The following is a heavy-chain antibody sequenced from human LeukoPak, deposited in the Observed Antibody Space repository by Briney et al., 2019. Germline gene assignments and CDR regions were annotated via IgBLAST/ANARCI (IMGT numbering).Heavy chain of an antibody. CDR1: GDSISSSNYY. Sequence: PSETLSLTCTVSGDSISSSNYYWGWIRQPSGKGLEWIGSIYYSGSPYYNPSLKSRVTISVDTSKNQFSLKLSSVTAADTAVYYCARVYWYFDLWGRGTLVTVSS. CDR2: IYYSGSP. CDR3: ARVYWYFDL. J-gene: IGHJ2*01. V-gene: IGHV4-39*01.